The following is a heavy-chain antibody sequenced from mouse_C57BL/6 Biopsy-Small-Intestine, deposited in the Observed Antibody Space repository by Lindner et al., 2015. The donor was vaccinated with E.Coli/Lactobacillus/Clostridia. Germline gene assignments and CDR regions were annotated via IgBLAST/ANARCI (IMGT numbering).Heavy chain of an antibody. CDR3: ASLNWDEGFFEV. V-gene: IGHV1-80*01. D-gene: IGHD4-1*01. J-gene: IGHJ1*03. CDR2: IYPGDGDT. Sequence: VQLQESGAELVKPGASVKISCKAYGYALSNYWMNWVKQRPGKGLEWIGQIYPGDGDTNYNGKFKGKATLTADKSSRTAYMQLSSLTSEDSAVYFCASLNWDEGFFEVWGTGTTVSVSS. CDR1: GYALSNYW.